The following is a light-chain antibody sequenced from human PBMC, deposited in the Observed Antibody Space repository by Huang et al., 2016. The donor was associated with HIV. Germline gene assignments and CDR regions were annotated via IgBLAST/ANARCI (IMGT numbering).Light chain of an antibody. V-gene: IGKV3-11*01. Sequence: EIVLTQSPVTLSRSPGQRATLSCRASQSVDTYLAWYQQKPGQAPRLLIYDASNRATGIPARFSGSGSWTDFTLTISSLEPDDFVLYFCQQRSTWPPTFGGGTTMEIK. CDR1: QSVDTY. CDR3: QQRSTWPPT. CDR2: DAS. J-gene: IGKJ4*01.